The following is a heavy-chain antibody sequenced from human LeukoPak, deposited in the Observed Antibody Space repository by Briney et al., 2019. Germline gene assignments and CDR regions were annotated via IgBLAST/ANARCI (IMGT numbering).Heavy chain of an antibody. J-gene: IGHJ4*02. Sequence: PSGSLRLSCAASGFTFSSYGMHWIRQAPGKGLEWVAFIRYDTSNQYYADSVKGRFTISRDNSKSTLHLQMNSLKVEDTAVYYCAKGYGGTHFDYWGQGALVAVSS. CDR2: IRYDTSNQ. CDR1: GFTFSSYG. D-gene: IGHD4-23*01. V-gene: IGHV3-30*02. CDR3: AKGYGGTHFDY.